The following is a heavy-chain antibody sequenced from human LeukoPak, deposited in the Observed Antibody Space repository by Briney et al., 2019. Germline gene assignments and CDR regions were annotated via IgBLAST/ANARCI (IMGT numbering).Heavy chain of an antibody. CDR2: IKQDGSEK. J-gene: IGHJ5*02. D-gene: IGHD1-26*01. CDR3: ARDLIEGATLNWFDP. CDR1: GFTFSTYA. V-gene: IGHV3-7*03. Sequence: GGSLRLSCAASGFTFSTYAMSWVRQAPGKGLEWVANIKQDGSEKYYVDSVKGRFTISRDNAKNSLYLQMNSLRAEDTAVYYCARDLIEGATLNWFDPWGQGTLVTVSS.